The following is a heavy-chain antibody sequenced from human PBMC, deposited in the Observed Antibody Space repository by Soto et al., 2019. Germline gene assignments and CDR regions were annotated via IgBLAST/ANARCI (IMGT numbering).Heavy chain of an antibody. CDR3: AKDPNGDYVGAFDS. J-gene: IGHJ4*02. CDR2: ITGSGAGT. Sequence: EVQVLESGGGLVQPGGSLRLSCAASGFTFSSYAMTWVRQAPGKGLEYVSSITGSGAGTYYADSVKGRFTISRDNSKNTLYLQLSSLRAEDTAIYFCAKDPNGDYVGAFDSWGQGSLVTVSS. V-gene: IGHV3-23*01. CDR1: GFTFSSYA. D-gene: IGHD4-17*01.